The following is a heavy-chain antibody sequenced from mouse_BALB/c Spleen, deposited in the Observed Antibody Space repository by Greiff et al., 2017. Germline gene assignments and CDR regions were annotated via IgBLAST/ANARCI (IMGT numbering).Heavy chain of an antibody. Sequence: EVMLVESGGGLVQPGGSLRLSCATSGFTFSDFYMEWVRQPPGKRLEWIAASRNKANDYTTEYSASVKGRFIVSRDTSQSILYLQMNALRAEDTAIYYCARDRNDYDDWYFDVWGAGTTVTVSS. V-gene: IGHV7-1*02. CDR2: SRNKANDYTT. CDR3: ARDRNDYDDWYFDV. D-gene: IGHD2-4*01. J-gene: IGHJ1*01. CDR1: GFTFSDFY.